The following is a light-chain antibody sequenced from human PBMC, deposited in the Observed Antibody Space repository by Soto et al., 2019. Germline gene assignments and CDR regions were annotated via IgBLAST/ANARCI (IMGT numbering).Light chain of an antibody. V-gene: IGKV1-5*03. Sequence: DIQMTQSPSTLSASVGDRVTITCRASQSISSWLAWYQQKPGKAPKLLIYRASSLESGVPSRFSGSGSGTEFTLTISGLQPDDFATFYCQQYHSYPWTFGQGTKVEIK. CDR2: RAS. CDR1: QSISSW. CDR3: QQYHSYPWT. J-gene: IGKJ1*01.